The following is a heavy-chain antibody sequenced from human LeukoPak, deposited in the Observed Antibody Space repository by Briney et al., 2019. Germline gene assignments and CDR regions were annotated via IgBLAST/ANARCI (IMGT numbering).Heavy chain of an antibody. J-gene: IGHJ4*02. CDR1: GDSINSGSYY. V-gene: IGHV4-61*02. Sequence: PSETLSLTRNVSGDSINSGSYYWTWIRQPVGKGLEWIGRIYTSGSTNYNPSLKSRVTISVDKSKNQFSLKLSSVTAADTAVYYCARSQERSYPDYWGQGTLVTVSS. CDR2: IYTSGST. D-gene: IGHD1-26*01. CDR3: ARSQERSYPDY.